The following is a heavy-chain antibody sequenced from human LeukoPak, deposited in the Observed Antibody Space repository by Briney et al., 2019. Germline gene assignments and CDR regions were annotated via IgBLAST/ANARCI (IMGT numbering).Heavy chain of an antibody. Sequence: ASVKVSCKASGYTFTSYGISWVRQAPGQGLEWMGWISAYNGNTNYAQKLQGRVTMTTDTSTSTAYMELRSLRSDDTAVYYCARGIPSSDIMITFGGVMAPAPHAHLEFDYWGQRTLVTVSS. V-gene: IGHV1-18*01. CDR3: ARGIPSSDIMITFGGVMAPAPHAHLEFDY. CDR1: GYTFTSYG. D-gene: IGHD3-16*01. CDR2: ISAYNGNT. J-gene: IGHJ4*02.